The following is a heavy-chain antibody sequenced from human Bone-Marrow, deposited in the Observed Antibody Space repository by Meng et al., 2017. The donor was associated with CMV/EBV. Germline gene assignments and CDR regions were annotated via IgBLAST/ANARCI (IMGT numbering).Heavy chain of an antibody. Sequence: GESLKISCAASGFTFSSYGMHWVRQAPGKGLEWVSFIGSSSSYIYSADSVKGRFTISRDNAKNSLYLQMNSLRAEDTAVYYCARVEVHSGGWYGGFDYWGQGTLVTVSS. D-gene: IGHD6-13*01. J-gene: IGHJ4*02. CDR1: GFTFSSYG. CDR3: ARVEVHSGGWYGGFDY. CDR2: IGSSSSYI. V-gene: IGHV3-21*01.